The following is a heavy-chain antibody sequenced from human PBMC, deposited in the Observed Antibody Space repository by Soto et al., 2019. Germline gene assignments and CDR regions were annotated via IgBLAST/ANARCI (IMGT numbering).Heavy chain of an antibody. D-gene: IGHD5-12*01. Sequence: GGSLRLSCAASGFTFDDYAMHWVRQAPGKGLEWVSGISWNSGSIGYADSVKGRFTISRDNAKNSLYLQMNSLRAEDTALYYCAKVKSGYVVDYYYYYYMDVWGKGTTGTVSS. V-gene: IGHV3-9*01. CDR1: GFTFDDYA. CDR2: ISWNSGSI. J-gene: IGHJ6*03. CDR3: AKVKSGYVVDYYYYYYMDV.